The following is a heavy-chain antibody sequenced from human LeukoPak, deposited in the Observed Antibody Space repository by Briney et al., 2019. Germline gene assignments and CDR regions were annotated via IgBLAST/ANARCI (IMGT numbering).Heavy chain of an antibody. CDR3: ARLTIRSVNSNY. V-gene: IGHV4-4*07. D-gene: IGHD5/OR15-5a*01. J-gene: IGHJ4*02. Sequence: SETLSLTCTVSGGSISSYYWSWIRQPAGKGLEWIGRIYTSGSTNYNPSLKSRVTISVDTSKNQFSLKLSSVTAADTAVYYCARLTIRSVNSNYWGQGTLVTVSS. CDR1: GGSISSYY. CDR2: IYTSGST.